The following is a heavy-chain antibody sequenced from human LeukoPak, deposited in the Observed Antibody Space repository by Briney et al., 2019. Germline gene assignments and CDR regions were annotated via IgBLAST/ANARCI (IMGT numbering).Heavy chain of an antibody. CDR3: ARGRSSSWYFGANFDY. J-gene: IGHJ4*02. CDR1: GYSISTGYY. V-gene: IGHV4-38-2*02. D-gene: IGHD6-13*01. Sequence: PSETLSLTCTVSGYSISTGYYWDWIRQPPGKGLEWIGTFYHGGSTYYNPSLKSRVTISVDTSKNQFSLKLSSVTAADTAVYYCARGRSSSWYFGANFDYWGQGTLVTVSS. CDR2: FYHGGST.